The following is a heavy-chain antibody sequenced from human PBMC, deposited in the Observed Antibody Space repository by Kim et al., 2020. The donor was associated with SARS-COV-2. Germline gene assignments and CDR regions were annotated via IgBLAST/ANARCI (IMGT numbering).Heavy chain of an antibody. CDR1: GYTFTGYY. Sequence: ASVKVSCKASGYTFTGYYLQWVRQAPGQGLEWMGWINPNSGGTDYAQNFQGRVTITRDTSISTAYMELSGLRSDDTAVYYCATVYLDITMESFDYWGQGTLVTVSS. J-gene: IGHJ4*02. V-gene: IGHV1-2*02. D-gene: IGHD5-18*01. CDR3: ATVYLDITMESFDY. CDR2: INPNSGGT.